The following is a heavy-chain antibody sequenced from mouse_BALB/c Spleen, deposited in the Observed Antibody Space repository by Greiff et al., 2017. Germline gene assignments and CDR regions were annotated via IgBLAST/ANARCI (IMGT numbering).Heavy chain of an antibody. Sequence: EVKVEESGPGLVKPSQSLSLTCTVTGYSITSDYAWNWIRQFPGNKLEWMGYISYSGSTSYNPSLKSRISITRDTSKNQFFLQLNSVTTEDTATYYCARGGGRDYYAMDYWGQGTSVTVSS. CDR1: GYSITSDYA. J-gene: IGHJ4*01. CDR2: ISYSGST. CDR3: ARGGGRDYYAMDY. V-gene: IGHV3-2*02.